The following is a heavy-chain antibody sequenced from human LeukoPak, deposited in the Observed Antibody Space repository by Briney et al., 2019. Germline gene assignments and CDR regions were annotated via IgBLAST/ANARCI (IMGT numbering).Heavy chain of an antibody. CDR2: IIPIFGTA. CDR3: ARFKIFTPYYFDY. J-gene: IGHJ4*02. CDR1: GGTFSSYA. V-gene: IGHV1-69*13. D-gene: IGHD3-3*01. Sequence: SVKVSCKASGGTFSSYAISWVRQAPGQGLEWMGGIIPIFGTANYAQKFQGRVAITADESTSTAYMELSSLRSEDTAVYYCARFKIFTPYYFDYWGQGTLVTVSS.